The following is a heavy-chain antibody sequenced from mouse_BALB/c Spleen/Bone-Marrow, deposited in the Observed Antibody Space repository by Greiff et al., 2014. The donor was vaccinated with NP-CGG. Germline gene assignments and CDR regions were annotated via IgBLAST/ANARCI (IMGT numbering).Heavy chain of an antibody. CDR2: IYPGDGDT. Sequence: VQLQQSGAELVRPGSSVKISCKASGYAFSSYWMNWVKQRPGQGLEWIGQIYPGDGDTNYNGKLEGKATLTADKSSSTAYMQLSSLTSEDSAVYFCASAAAWFAYWGQGTLVTVSA. J-gene: IGHJ3*01. CDR3: ASAAAWFAY. CDR1: GYAFSSYW. V-gene: IGHV1-80*01.